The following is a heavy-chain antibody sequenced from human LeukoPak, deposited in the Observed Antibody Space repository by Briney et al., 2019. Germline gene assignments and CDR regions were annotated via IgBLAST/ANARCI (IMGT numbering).Heavy chain of an antibody. CDR3: SRDGIVVVPAAHHWLDP. D-gene: IGHD2-2*01. CDR2: INPNSGGT. J-gene: IGHJ5*02. V-gene: IGHV1-2*02. CDR1: GYTFTGYY. Sequence: ASVKVSCKASGYTFTGYYMHWVRQAPGQGLEWIGWINPNSGGTNYAQKFQGRVTMTRDTSISTAYMELSRLRSDDTAVYYCSRDGIVVVPAAHHWLDPWGQGTLVTVSS.